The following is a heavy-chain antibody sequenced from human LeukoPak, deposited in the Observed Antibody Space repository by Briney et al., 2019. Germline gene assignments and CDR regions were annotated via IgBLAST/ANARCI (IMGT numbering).Heavy chain of an antibody. Sequence: KPSETLSLTCAVSGYSISSGYFWGWIRQPPGKGLEWIGSIYHSGSTYYNPSLKSRVTISLNTSKNQFSLKLSSVTAADTAIYYCARKDGDYWGQGTLVIVSS. CDR2: IYHSGST. J-gene: IGHJ4*02. D-gene: IGHD5-24*01. V-gene: IGHV4-38-2*01. CDR1: GYSISSGYF. CDR3: ARKDGDY.